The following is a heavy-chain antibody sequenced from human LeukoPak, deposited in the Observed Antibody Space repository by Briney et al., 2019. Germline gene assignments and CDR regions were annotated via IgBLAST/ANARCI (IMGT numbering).Heavy chain of an antibody. D-gene: IGHD3-3*01. J-gene: IGHJ4*02. CDR3: AKGAYYGD. CDR2: INHDGSST. Sequence: PGGSLRLSCATSGFTFTTFWMHWVRQAPGKGLVWVSRINHDGSSTNYADSVKGRFTISRDNAKNTVYLQMNSLRVEDTAIYYCAKGAYYGDWGQGTLVTVSS. CDR1: GFTFTTFW. V-gene: IGHV3-74*01.